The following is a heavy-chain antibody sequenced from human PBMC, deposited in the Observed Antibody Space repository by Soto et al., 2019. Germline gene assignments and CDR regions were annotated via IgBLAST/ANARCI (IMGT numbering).Heavy chain of an antibody. J-gene: IGHJ3*02. CDR2: ISYDGSNK. Sequence: QVQLVESGGGVVQPGRSLRLSCAASGFTFSSYAMHWVRQAPGKGLEWVAGISYDGSNKYYADSVKGRFTISRDNSKNTLYLQMNSLRAEDTAVYYCARDRMVGIVVVVAVRLIAFDIWGQGTMGTVSS. CDR1: GFTFSSYA. V-gene: IGHV3-30-3*01. CDR3: ARDRMVGIVVVVAVRLIAFDI. D-gene: IGHD2-15*01.